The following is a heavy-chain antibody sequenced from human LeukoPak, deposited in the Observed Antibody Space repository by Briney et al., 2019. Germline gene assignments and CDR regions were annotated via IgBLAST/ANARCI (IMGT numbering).Heavy chain of an antibody. CDR3: ARDETANGDLDYLDL. J-gene: IGHJ4*02. CDR2: ISFSGNTI. D-gene: IGHD4-17*01. CDR1: GFTFSSYG. V-gene: IGHV3-48*04. Sequence: GGSLRLSCAASGFTFSSYGMSWVRQAPGKGLEWVSFISFSGNTIKYADSVKGRFTISRDNAKNSLYLQMNSLRAEDTAVYYCARDETANGDLDYLDLWGQGTLVTVSS.